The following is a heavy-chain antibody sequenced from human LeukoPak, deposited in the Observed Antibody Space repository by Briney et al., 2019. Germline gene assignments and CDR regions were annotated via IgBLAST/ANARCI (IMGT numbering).Heavy chain of an antibody. Sequence: PGRSLRLSCAASGFTFEDYAMYWVRQTPGKGLEWVSGISWNSGIIDYVDSVKGRFTISRDNAKNSLYLQMNSLRAEDTALYYCAKDMTWGAYHGRFDMWGQGTMVTVSS. CDR2: ISWNSGII. CDR3: AKDMTWGAYHGRFDM. CDR1: GFTFEDYA. V-gene: IGHV3-9*01. D-gene: IGHD1-26*01. J-gene: IGHJ3*02.